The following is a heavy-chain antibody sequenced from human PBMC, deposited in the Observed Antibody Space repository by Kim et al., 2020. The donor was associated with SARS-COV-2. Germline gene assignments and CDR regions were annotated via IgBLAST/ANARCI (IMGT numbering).Heavy chain of an antibody. CDR3: AKDCGGDCYSHYFDY. D-gene: IGHD2-21*02. Sequence: ADSVKGRFTSSRDNSKNTLYLQMNSLRAEDTAVYYCAKDCGGDCYSHYFDYWGQGTLVTVSS. V-gene: IGHV3-23*01. J-gene: IGHJ4*02.